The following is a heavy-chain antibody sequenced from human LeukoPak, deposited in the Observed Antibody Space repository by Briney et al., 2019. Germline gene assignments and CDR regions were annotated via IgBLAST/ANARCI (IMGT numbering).Heavy chain of an antibody. Sequence: SETLSLTCTVSGGSIRCYYWSWIRQPPGKGLEWIGYIYYSGSTNYNPSLKSRVTISVDTSKNQFSLKLSSVTAADTAVYYCAGYGSGSYYNLDYWGQGTLVTVSS. J-gene: IGHJ4*02. CDR1: GGSIRCYY. CDR3: AGYGSGSYYNLDY. V-gene: IGHV4-59*08. CDR2: IYYSGST. D-gene: IGHD3-10*01.